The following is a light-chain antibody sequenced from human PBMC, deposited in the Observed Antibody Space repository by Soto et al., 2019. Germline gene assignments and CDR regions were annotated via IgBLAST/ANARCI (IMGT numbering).Light chain of an antibody. V-gene: IGKV3-11*01. CDR1: QSVSSN. CDR2: DAS. Sequence: EIVLTQSPAILSLSPGERATLSCRASQSVSSNLAWYQQKPGQAPRLLIYDASSRATGIPARFSGSGFGTDFTLTISSLEPEDFAVYYCHQRSNWLTFGGGTKVEI. CDR3: HQRSNWLT. J-gene: IGKJ4*01.